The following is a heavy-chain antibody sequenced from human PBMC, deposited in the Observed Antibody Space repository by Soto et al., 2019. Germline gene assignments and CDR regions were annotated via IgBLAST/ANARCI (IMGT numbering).Heavy chain of an antibody. J-gene: IGHJ4*02. CDR1: GGSISSYY. V-gene: IGHV4-59*01. Sequence: SETLSLTCTVSGGSISSYYWSWIRQPPGKGLEWIGYIYYSGSTNYNPSLKSRVTISVDTSKNQFSLKLSSVTAADTAVYYCARLGTGYYSYFDYWGQGTLVTVS. CDR2: IYYSGST. D-gene: IGHD3-9*01. CDR3: ARLGTGYYSYFDY.